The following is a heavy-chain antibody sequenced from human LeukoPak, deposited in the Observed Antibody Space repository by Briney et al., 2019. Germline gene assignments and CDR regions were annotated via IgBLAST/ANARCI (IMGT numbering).Heavy chain of an antibody. CDR3: ASLDILTGYYPGY. CDR2: IYPSGST. CDR1: GGSMSSNNW. V-gene: IGHV4-4*02. D-gene: IGHD3-9*01. Sequence: SETLSLTCAVSGGSMSSNNWWSWVRQPPGKGLEWIGEIYPSGSTNYNPSLRSRVTISVDKSKNQFSPKLSSVTAADTAVYYCASLDILTGYYPGYWGQGTLVTVSS. J-gene: IGHJ4*02.